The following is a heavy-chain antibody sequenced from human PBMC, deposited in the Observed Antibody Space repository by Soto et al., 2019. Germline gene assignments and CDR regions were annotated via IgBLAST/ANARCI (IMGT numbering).Heavy chain of an antibody. CDR3: AKDSIFGVVIMDDAFDI. CDR2: ISGSGGST. CDR1: GFTFSSYA. J-gene: IGHJ3*02. V-gene: IGHV3-23*01. D-gene: IGHD3-3*01. Sequence: GGSLRLSCAASGFTFSSYAISWVRQAPGKGLEWVSAISGSGGSTYYADSVKGRFTISRDNSKNTLYLQMNSLRAEDTAVYYCAKDSIFGVVIMDDAFDIWGQGTMVTVSS.